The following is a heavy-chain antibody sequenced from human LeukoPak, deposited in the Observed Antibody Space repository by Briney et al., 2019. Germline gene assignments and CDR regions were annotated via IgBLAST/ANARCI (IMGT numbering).Heavy chain of an antibody. J-gene: IGHJ4*02. Sequence: SETLSLTCTVSGASISTYYWSWLRQPPGQGLEWTGYIYYSGSTNYNPSLKGRVTMSVDTSKNQFSLRLTSVTAADTAVYYCARGQRNYFRAVDDWGQGPLVTVSS. V-gene: IGHV4-59*01. CDR3: ARGQRNYFRAVDD. CDR1: GASISTYY. CDR2: IYYSGST. D-gene: IGHD1-7*01.